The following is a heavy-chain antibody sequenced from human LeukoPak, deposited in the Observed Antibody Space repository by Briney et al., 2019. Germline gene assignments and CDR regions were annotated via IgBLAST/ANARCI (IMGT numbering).Heavy chain of an antibody. CDR1: GFTFRNYD. Sequence: GGSLRLSCAASGFTFRNYDMHWVRQASGKGLEWVSAIDTAGDRGYAVSGKGRFTISRDNAKNSLSLQMNNLTVGDAAVYFCARGGSLYDASYYYYLDVWGTGTRVTVSS. D-gene: IGHD2/OR15-2a*01. CDR2: IDTAGDR. CDR3: ARGGSLYDASYYYYLDV. J-gene: IGHJ6*03. V-gene: IGHV3-13*01.